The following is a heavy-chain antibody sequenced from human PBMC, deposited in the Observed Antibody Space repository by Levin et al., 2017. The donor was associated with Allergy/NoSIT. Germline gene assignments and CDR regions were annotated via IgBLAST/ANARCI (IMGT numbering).Heavy chain of an antibody. CDR2: ISSSGSTI. Sequence: GGSLRLSCAASGFTFSDYYMSWIRQAPGKRLEWVSYISSSGSTIYYADSVKGRFTISRDNAKNSLYLQINSLRAEDTAVYYCARHYNYYYYGMDVWGQGTTVTVSS. J-gene: IGHJ6*02. CDR3: ARHYNYYYYGMDV. D-gene: IGHD3-10*01. V-gene: IGHV3-11*01. CDR1: GFTFSDYY.